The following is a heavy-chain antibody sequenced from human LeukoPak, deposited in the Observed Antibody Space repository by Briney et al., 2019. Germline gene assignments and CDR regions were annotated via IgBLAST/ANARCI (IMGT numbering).Heavy chain of an antibody. Sequence: GGSLRLSCAVSGFTFSDSWMHWVRQAPGKGPEWLSRTSKDGSDTVYADSAKGRLTASRDNAKNTVYLVLTNLRPDDTALYYCARGGYSGSYYRFSWGRGTLVTVAS. CDR1: GFTFSDSW. CDR2: TSKDGSDT. D-gene: IGHD6-25*01. J-gene: IGHJ4*02. V-gene: IGHV3-74*01. CDR3: ARGGYSGSYYRFS.